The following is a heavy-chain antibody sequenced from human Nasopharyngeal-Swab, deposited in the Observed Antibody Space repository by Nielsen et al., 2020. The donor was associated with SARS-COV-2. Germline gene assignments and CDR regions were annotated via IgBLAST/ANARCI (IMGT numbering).Heavy chain of an antibody. D-gene: IGHD6-19*01. Sequence: GGSLRLSCAASGFTFSSYSMNWVRQAPGKGLEWVSYISSSSSTIYYADSVKGRFTISRDNVKNSLYLQMNSLRAEDTAVYYCASGGSSGWRTFDYWGQGTLVTVSS. CDR3: ASGGSSGWRTFDY. V-gene: IGHV3-48*01. CDR2: ISSSSSTI. CDR1: GFTFSSYS. J-gene: IGHJ4*02.